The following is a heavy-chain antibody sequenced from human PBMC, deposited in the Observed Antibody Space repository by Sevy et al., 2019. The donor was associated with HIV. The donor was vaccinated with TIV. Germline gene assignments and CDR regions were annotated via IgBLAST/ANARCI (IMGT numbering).Heavy chain of an antibody. CDR1: GFTFSNAW. Sequence: GGSLRLSCAASGFTFSNAWMSWVRQAPGKGLEWVGRIKGKIYDGPIDYAAPVKGRFTISRDDSKNTLYLQMNSLKTEDTAVYYCTTDSWSQEDYYDYWGQGTLVTVSS. CDR3: TTDSWSQEDYYDY. CDR2: IKGKIYDGPI. V-gene: IGHV3-15*01. J-gene: IGHJ4*02. D-gene: IGHD6-13*01.